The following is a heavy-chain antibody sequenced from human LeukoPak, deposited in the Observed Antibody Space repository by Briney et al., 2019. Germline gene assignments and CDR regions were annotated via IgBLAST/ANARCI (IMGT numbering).Heavy chain of an antibody. J-gene: IGHJ4*02. V-gene: IGHV1-46*01. D-gene: IGHD3-10*01. CDR3: ARTLPHSNRWFFDK. CDR1: GYTFTTSY. CDR2: INPNGGGST. Sequence: ASVKVSCKASGYTFTTSYMHWVRQAPGQGLEWMGVINPNGGGSTNYARKFQGRVSMTRDMSTSTVYMELNSLKSDDTAMYYCARTLPHSNRWFFDKWGQGTLVTVSS.